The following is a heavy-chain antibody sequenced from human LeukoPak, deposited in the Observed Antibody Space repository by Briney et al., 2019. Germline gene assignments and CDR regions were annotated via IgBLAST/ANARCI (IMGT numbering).Heavy chain of an antibody. J-gene: IGHJ4*02. CDR1: GFTFSNYE. V-gene: IGHV3-48*03. CDR3: ARGRAFDY. CDR2: TSTSGSGI. Sequence: PGGSPRLSCAASGFTFSNYEMNWVRQAPGKGLEWVSYTSTSGSGIYYADSVKGRFTISRDNAKNSLYLQINSLRVEDTAVYYCARGRAFDYWGQGTLVTVSS.